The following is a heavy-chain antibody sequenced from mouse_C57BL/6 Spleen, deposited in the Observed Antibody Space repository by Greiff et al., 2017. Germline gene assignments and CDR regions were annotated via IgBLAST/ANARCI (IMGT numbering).Heavy chain of an antibody. CDR2: FCWDDDK. Sequence: QVTLKVSGPGILQPSQTLSLTCSFSGFSLSTFGMGVGWIRQPSGMGLEWLAHFCWDDDKYYNPALKSRLKMSKDTSKKQVSLKIANVDTADTATYYSARYEYYSNYDWFDYWGQGTLVTVSA. D-gene: IGHD2-5*01. J-gene: IGHJ3*01. CDR1: GFSLSTFGMG. V-gene: IGHV8-8*01. CDR3: ARYEYYSNYDWFDY.